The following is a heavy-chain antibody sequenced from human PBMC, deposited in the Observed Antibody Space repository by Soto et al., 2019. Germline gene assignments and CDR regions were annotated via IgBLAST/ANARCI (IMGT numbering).Heavy chain of an antibody. V-gene: IGHV1-69*12. D-gene: IGHD3-10*01. Sequence: QVQLVQSGAEVKKPGSSVKVSCKASGGTFSSYAISWVRQAPGQGLEWMGGIIPIFGTANYAQKFQGRVTITADXXTXTXXMELSSLRSEDTAVYYCARGLWFGEGDYYYYGMDVWGQGTTVTVSS. J-gene: IGHJ6*02. CDR3: ARGLWFGEGDYYYYGMDV. CDR2: IIPIFGTA. CDR1: GGTFSSYA.